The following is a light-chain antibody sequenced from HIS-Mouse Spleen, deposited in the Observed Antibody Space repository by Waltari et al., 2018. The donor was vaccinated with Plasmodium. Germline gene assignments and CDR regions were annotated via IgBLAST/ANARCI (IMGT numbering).Light chain of an antibody. V-gene: IGLV3-10*01. CDR1: ALPTKY. J-gene: IGLJ3*02. Sequence: SYELTQPPSVSVSPGQTARITCSGDALPTKYAYWYQQKSGQAPVLVIYEDIKRPPGLPERFAGSSSGTMATLTISGAQVEDEADYYCYSTDSSGNHRVFGGGTKLTVL. CDR3: YSTDSSGNHRV. CDR2: EDI.